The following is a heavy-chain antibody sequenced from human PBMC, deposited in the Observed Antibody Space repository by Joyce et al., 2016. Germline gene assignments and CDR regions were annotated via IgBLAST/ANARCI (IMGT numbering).Heavy chain of an antibody. J-gene: IGHJ3*02. CDR1: GYSFTSYW. CDR3: ARWIAITGSDAFDI. V-gene: IGHV5-51*01. Sequence: EVRLVQSGAEVKKPGESLMISCKSSGYSFTSYWIGWVRQMPGKGREWMGLINPGDSETRYSPPFQGQVTLSVDKSINTAYLRWGGLKASDTAMYFCARWIAITGSDAFDIWGQGTMVTVSS. CDR2: INPGDSET. D-gene: IGHD1-20*01.